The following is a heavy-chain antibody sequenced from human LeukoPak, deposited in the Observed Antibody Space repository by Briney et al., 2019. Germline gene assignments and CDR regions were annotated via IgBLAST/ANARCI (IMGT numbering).Heavy chain of an antibody. D-gene: IGHD6-19*01. CDR1: GFTFDDYA. J-gene: IGHJ4*02. CDR3: ARGAQQWLVD. V-gene: IGHV3-43D*03. CDR2: ISWDGGST. Sequence: GGSLRLSCAASGFTFDDYAMHWVRQAPGKGLEWVSLISWDGGSTYYADSVKGRFTISRDNSKNSLYLQMNSLRAEDTAVYYCARGAQQWLVDWGQGTLVTVSS.